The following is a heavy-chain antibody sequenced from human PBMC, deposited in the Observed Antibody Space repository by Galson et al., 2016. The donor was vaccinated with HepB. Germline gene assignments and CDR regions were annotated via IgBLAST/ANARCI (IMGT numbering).Heavy chain of an antibody. CDR2: IWYDGSKK. J-gene: IGHJ4*02. CDR1: GFTFDRYG. Sequence: SLRLSCAASGFTFDRYGMHWVRQALGKGLEWVAVIWYDGSKKYYADAVKGRFTISRDNSRNTLDLQMNSLKIEDTALYFCARERFGFTGAPASPFDDWGQGTLVTVSS. CDR3: ARERFGFTGAPASPFDD. D-gene: IGHD1-1*01. V-gene: IGHV3-33*01.